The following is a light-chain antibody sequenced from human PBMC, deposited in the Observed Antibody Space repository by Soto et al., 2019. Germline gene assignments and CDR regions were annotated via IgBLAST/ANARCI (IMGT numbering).Light chain of an antibody. J-gene: IGLJ2*01. V-gene: IGLV1-47*01. CDR2: RNN. Sequence: QSVLTQPPSASGTPGQRVTISCSGSSSNIGSNYVYWYQQLPGTAPKLLIYRNNQRPSGVPDRFSGSKSGTSASLAISGLRSEDEADYYCGLYTLSDTVILGGGTKLTVL. CDR3: GLYTLSDTVI. CDR1: SSNIGSNY.